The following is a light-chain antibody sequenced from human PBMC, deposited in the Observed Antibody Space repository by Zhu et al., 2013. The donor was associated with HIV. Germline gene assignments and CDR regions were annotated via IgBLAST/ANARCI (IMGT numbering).Light chain of an antibody. CDR2: DAS. V-gene: IGKV3-11*01. CDR3: QQRSKWPPFT. J-gene: IGKJ2*01. CDR1: QSVRSY. Sequence: EIVLTQSPATLALSPGERATLSCRASQSVRSYLAWYQQKVGQAPRLLIYDASNRATGIPARFSGSGSGTDFTLTISSLEPEDFTVYYCQQRSKWPPFTFGQGTKLEIK.